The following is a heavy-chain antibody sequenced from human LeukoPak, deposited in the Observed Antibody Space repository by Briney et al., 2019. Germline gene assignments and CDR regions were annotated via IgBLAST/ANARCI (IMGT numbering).Heavy chain of an antibody. J-gene: IGHJ4*02. CDR3: ARRHYYNGRAYYFLDY. CDR1: GGSVSSDNYY. V-gene: IGHV4-61*01. D-gene: IGHD3-22*01. Sequence: PSETLSLTCTVSGGSVSSDNYYWTWIRQPPGKGLHWIGYISYSGSTNYNPSLKSRVTISLHTSKNQFSLRLSSLTAADTAVYYCARRHYYNGRAYYFLDYWGQGTLVTVSS. CDR2: ISYSGST.